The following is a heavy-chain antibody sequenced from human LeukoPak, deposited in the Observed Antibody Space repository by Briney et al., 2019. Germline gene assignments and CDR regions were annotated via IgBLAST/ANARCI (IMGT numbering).Heavy chain of an antibody. Sequence: PGGSLRLSCAASGFTVSSNYMSWVRQAPGKGLEWVSVIYSGGSTYYADSVKGRFTISRDNSKNTLYLQMNSLRAEDTAVYYCAKTYYYDSSGYYYWYFDLRGRGTLVTVSS. CDR2: IYSGGST. J-gene: IGHJ2*01. D-gene: IGHD3-22*01. CDR3: AKTYYYDSSGYYYWYFDL. V-gene: IGHV3-66*01. CDR1: GFTVSSNY.